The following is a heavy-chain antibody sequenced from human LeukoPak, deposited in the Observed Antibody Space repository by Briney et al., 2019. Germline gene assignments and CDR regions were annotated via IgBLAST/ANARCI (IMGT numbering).Heavy chain of an antibody. Sequence: SETLSLTCTVSGGSISSGSYYWSWIRQPAGKGLEWIGRIYTSGSTNYNPSLKSRVTISVDTSKNQFSLKLSSVTAADTAVYYCARDSDDYGGYGDWGQGTLVTVSS. D-gene: IGHD4-17*01. J-gene: IGHJ4*02. CDR2: IYTSGST. CDR3: ARDSDDYGGYGD. CDR1: GGSISSGSYY. V-gene: IGHV4-61*02.